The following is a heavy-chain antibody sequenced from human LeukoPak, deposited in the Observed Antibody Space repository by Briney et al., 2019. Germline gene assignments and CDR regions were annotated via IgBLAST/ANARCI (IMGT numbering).Heavy chain of an antibody. CDR1: GFTFSSYS. CDR2: IRSSSSYI. V-gene: IGHV3-21*01. D-gene: IGHD6-13*01. Sequence: GGSLRLSCAASGFTFSSYSMNWVRQAPGKGLEWVSSIRSSSSYIYYADSVRGRFTISRDNAKNSLYLQMNSLRAEDTAVYYCASLYSSSSPGWGQGTLVTVSS. CDR3: ASLYSSSSPG. J-gene: IGHJ4*02.